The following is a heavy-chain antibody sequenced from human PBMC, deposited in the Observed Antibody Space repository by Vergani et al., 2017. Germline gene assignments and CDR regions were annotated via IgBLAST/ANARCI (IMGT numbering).Heavy chain of an antibody. Sequence: EVQLVESGGGLVQPGGSLRLSCTASGFTFSSYIMNWVRQAPGKGLEWISHISTASSTMKYADSVKGRFTISRDDVRNSLFLQMNSLRVEDTAVYYCARLTQGTATPYFHHWGQGTLVTVSS. J-gene: IGHJ1*01. V-gene: IGHV3-48*01. CDR1: GFTFSSYI. CDR3: ARLTQGTATPYFHH. D-gene: IGHD2-2*01. CDR2: ISTASSTM.